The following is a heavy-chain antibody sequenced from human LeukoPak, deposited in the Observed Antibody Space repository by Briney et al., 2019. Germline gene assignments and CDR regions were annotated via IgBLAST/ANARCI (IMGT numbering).Heavy chain of an antibody. V-gene: IGHV4-39*01. D-gene: IGHD3/OR15-3a*01. CDR1: GVSISSSNSY. CDR2: IYYTGNT. J-gene: IGHJ4*02. CDR3: ARQTGSGLFTLP. Sequence: SETLSLTCTVSGVSISSSNSYWGWIRQPPGKGLEWIGSIYYTGNTYYNTSLKSRVTISIDTSKNQISLRLTSVTATDTAMYYCARQTGSGLFTLPGGQGTLVTVSS.